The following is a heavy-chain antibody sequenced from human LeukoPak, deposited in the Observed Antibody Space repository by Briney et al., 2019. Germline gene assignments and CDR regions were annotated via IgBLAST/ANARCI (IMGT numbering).Heavy chain of an antibody. CDR1: GFTFSSYW. V-gene: IGHV3-7*01. Sequence: PGGSLRLSCAASGFTFSSYWMSWVRQAPGKGLEWVANIKQDGSEKYYVDSVKGRFTISRDNAKNSLYLQMNSLRAEDTAVYYCARVGYCSGGSCYSLTNWFDPWGQGTLVTVSS. J-gene: IGHJ5*02. D-gene: IGHD2-15*01. CDR2: IKQDGSEK. CDR3: ARVGYCSGGSCYSLTNWFDP.